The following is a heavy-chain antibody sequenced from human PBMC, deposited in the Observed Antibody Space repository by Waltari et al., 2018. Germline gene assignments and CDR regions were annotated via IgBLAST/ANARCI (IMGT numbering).Heavy chain of an antibody. D-gene: IGHD3-3*01. CDR1: GYTFTDNY. V-gene: IGHV1-2*02. CDR2: INPNNGGT. Sequence: QVQLVQSGAEVKKPGASVKVSCKASGYTFTDNYMHWVRQAPGQGLEWMGWINPNNGGTNYAQKFQGRDTMTRDTSISTAFMDLSRLKSDDTAVYFCARGDPSVYYTSHMDVWGKGTTVTVSS. J-gene: IGHJ6*03. CDR3: ARGDPSVYYTSHMDV.